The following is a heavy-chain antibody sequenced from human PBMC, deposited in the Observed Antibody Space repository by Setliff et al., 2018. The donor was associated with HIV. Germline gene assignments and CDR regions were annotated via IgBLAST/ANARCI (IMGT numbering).Heavy chain of an antibody. CDR3: ARGRSDCSSTSCQYYYYYMDV. D-gene: IGHD2-2*01. Sequence: PSETLSLTCTVSGGSISSGSYYWSWIRQPAGKGLQWIGRIYTSGSTNYNPSLKSRVTISVDTSKNQFSLKLSSVTAADTAVYYCARGRSDCSSTSCQYYYYYMDVWGQGTTVTVSS. V-gene: IGHV4-61*02. CDR2: IYTSGST. J-gene: IGHJ6*03. CDR1: GGSISSGSYY.